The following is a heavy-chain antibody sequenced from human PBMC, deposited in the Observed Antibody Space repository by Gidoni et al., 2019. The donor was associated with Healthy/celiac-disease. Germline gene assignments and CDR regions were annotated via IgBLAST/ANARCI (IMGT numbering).Heavy chain of an antibody. Sequence: QVQLVQSGAEVKKPGASVKVSCKASGYTFTSYGISWVRQAPGQGLEWMGWISAYNGNTNYAQKLQGRVTMTTDTSTSTAYMELRSLRSDDTAVYYCARGDSSSWYGVNSKCSYFDYWGQGTLVTVSS. CDR3: ARGDSSSWYGVNSKCSYFDY. V-gene: IGHV1-18*01. CDR2: ISAYNGNT. CDR1: GYTFTSYG. D-gene: IGHD6-13*01. J-gene: IGHJ4*02.